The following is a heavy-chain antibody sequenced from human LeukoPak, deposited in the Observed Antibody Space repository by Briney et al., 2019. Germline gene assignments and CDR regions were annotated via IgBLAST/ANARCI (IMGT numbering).Heavy chain of an antibody. V-gene: IGHV4-59*01. D-gene: IGHD3-3*01. Sequence: SETLSLTCTVSGGSISIYYWSWIRQPPGKGLEWIGYIYYSGSTNYNPSLKSRVTISVDTSKNQFSLKLSSVTAADTAVYYCARGGEYYDFWSGYKTEYYFDYWGQGTLVTVSS. CDR3: ARGGEYYDFWSGYKTEYYFDY. J-gene: IGHJ4*02. CDR2: IYYSGST. CDR1: GGSISIYY.